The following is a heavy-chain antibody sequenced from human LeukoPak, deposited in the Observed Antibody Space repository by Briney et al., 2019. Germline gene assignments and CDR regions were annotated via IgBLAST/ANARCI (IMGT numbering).Heavy chain of an antibody. CDR2: ISGSGGST. J-gene: IGHJ4*02. V-gene: IGHV3-23*01. Sequence: PGGSLRLSCAASGFTFSSYAMSWVRQAPGKGLEWVSAISGSGGSTYYADSVKGRFTISRDNAKNSLYLQMNSLRAEDTAVYYCARALAVAVRVDYWGQGTLVTVSS. D-gene: IGHD6-19*01. CDR1: GFTFSSYA. CDR3: ARALAVAVRVDY.